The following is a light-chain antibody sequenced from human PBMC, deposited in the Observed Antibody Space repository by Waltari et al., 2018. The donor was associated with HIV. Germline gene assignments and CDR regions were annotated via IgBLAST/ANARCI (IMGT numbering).Light chain of an antibody. CDR2: EFT. CDR1: TSDVGYYNY. Sequence: QSALTQPPSASESPGQSVTISCTGTTSDVGYYNYVSWYQQHPGKAPKLIIYEFTKRPSGVPDRFSGSKSGNTASLTVSGLQPEDEADYYCSSYADSNDLLFGGGTRLTVL. V-gene: IGLV2-8*01. CDR3: SSYADSNDLL. J-gene: IGLJ2*01.